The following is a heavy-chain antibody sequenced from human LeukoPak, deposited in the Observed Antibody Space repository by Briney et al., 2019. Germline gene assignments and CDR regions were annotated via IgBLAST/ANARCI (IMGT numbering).Heavy chain of an antibody. V-gene: IGHV3-48*04. Sequence: GRSLRLSCAASGFTFSSYSMNWVRQAPGKGLEWVSYISSSSSTIYYADSVKGRFTISRDNAKNSLYLQMNSLRAEDTAVYYCARETYYYGSGSYPFDYWGQGTLVTVSS. D-gene: IGHD3-10*01. CDR2: ISSSSSTI. CDR3: ARETYYYGSGSYPFDY. J-gene: IGHJ4*02. CDR1: GFTFSSYS.